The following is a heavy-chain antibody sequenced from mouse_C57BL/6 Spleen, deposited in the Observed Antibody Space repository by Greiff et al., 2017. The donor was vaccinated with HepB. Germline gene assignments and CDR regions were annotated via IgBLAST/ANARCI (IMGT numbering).Heavy chain of an antibody. CDR3: ARGEMDYQYYFDY. J-gene: IGHJ2*01. Sequence: EVHLVESGPELVKPGASVKMSCKASGYTFTDYNMHWVKQSHGKSLEWIGYINPNNGGTSYNQKFKGKATLTVNKSSSTAYMELRSLTSEDSAVYYCARGEMDYQYYFDYWGQGTTLTVSS. D-gene: IGHD2-4*01. V-gene: IGHV1-22*01. CDR2: INPNNGGT. CDR1: GYTFTDYN.